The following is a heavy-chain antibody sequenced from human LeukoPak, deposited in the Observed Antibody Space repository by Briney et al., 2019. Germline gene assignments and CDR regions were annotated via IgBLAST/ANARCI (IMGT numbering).Heavy chain of an antibody. Sequence: ASVKVSCKASGGTFSSYAISWVRQAPGQGLEWMGWMNPNSGNTGYAQKFQGRVTMTRNTSISTAYMELSSLRSEDTAVYYCARGGDTAMFDWGQGTLVTVSS. D-gene: IGHD5-18*01. CDR1: GGTFSSYA. CDR2: MNPNSGNT. V-gene: IGHV1-8*02. CDR3: ARGGDTAMFD. J-gene: IGHJ4*02.